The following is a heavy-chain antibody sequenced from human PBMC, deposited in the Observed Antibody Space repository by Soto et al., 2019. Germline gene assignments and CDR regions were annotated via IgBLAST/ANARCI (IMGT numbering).Heavy chain of an antibody. D-gene: IGHD5-12*01. CDR3: ARDLGLRPLRLDAFDL. V-gene: IGHV3-21*01. J-gene: IGHJ5*02. CDR2: ISCSSSYI. CDR1: GFPFSSYS. Sequence: GSLRLSCAASGFPFSSYSMNWVRQAPGKGLEGVSSISCSSSYIYYADSVKGRFTISRDNAKNSLYLQMNSLSAEDTAVYYCARDLGLRPLRLDAFDLWGQGTLVTVSS.